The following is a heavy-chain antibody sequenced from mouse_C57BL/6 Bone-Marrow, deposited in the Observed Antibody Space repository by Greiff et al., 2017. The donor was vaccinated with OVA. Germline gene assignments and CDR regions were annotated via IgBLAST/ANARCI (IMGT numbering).Heavy chain of an antibody. D-gene: IGHD2-1*01. CDR2: SRNKANDYTT. V-gene: IGHV7-1*01. Sequence: EVHLVESGGGLVQSGRSLRLSCATSGFTFSDFYMEWVRQAPGKGLEWISASRNKANDYTTEYSASVKGRFIVSRDTSQSILYLQMNALRAEDTAIYYCARDARGNLDWYFDVWGTGTTVTVSS. J-gene: IGHJ1*03. CDR1: GFTFSDFY. CDR3: ARDARGNLDWYFDV.